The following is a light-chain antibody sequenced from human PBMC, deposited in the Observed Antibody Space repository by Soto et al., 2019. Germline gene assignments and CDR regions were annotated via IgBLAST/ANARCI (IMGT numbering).Light chain of an antibody. Sequence: EIVLTQSPATLSLSPGETATLSCRASQSFSGYIGWYQQKPGQAPRLLIYADSNRATGIPARFSGSGSGTDFTLTISSLEPEDFSVYYCQQRYKWPITFGQGTRLEIK. J-gene: IGKJ5*01. CDR2: ADS. V-gene: IGKV3-11*01. CDR1: QSFSGY. CDR3: QQRYKWPIT.